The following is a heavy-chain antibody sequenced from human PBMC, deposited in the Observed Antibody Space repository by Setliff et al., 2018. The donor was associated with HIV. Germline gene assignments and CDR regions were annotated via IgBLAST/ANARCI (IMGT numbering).Heavy chain of an antibody. V-gene: IGHV4-39*02. D-gene: IGHD3-10*01. J-gene: IGHJ4*02. CDR1: GGSISNSNYY. CDR2: IYYIGTT. Sequence: SATLSLTCTVSGGSISNSNYYWGWIRQPPGKGLEWVGSIYYIGTTYYNPSLKSRVTISIDTSTNDFSLKLSSVTAADTAVYYCARGLNYYGSGSYLPLGYWGQGTLVTVSS. CDR3: ARGLNYYGSGSYLPLGY.